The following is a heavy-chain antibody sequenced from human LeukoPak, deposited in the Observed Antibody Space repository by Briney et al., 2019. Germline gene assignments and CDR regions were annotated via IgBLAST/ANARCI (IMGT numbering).Heavy chain of an antibody. CDR2: ISVSGGST. D-gene: IGHD5-24*01. J-gene: IGHJ4*02. CDR1: GFTFSRDA. Sequence: PGGSLRLSCAASGFTFSRDAMSWVRQAPGKGLGWVSAISVSGGSTYYADSVKGRFTISRDNSKNTLYLQMNSLRAEDTAVYYCAKDSPRWLQLGDYWGQGTLVTVSS. CDR3: AKDSPRWLQLGDY. V-gene: IGHV3-23*01.